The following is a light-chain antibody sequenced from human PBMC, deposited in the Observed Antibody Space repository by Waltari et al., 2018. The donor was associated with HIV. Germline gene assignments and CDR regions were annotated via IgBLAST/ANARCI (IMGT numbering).Light chain of an antibody. Sequence: QSALTQPASVSGSPGQSITISCTGTSNDVGSYNLVSWYQHHPGKAPKLLIFEVTKLPSGVSNRFSAAKYGNTASLSISGLQAEEEADYYCCSYAGSSTLLFGGGTKLSVL. CDR2: EVT. V-gene: IGLV2-23*02. CDR3: CSYAGSSTLL. CDR1: SNDVGSYNL. J-gene: IGLJ2*01.